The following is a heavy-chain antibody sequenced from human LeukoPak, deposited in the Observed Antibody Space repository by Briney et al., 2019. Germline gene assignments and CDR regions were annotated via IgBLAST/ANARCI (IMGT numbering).Heavy chain of an antibody. J-gene: IGHJ6*02. V-gene: IGHV3-53*01. CDR1: GFTVSSNY. D-gene: IGHD5-24*01. CDR2: IYSGGST. Sequence: GGSLRLSCAASGFTVSSNYMSWVRQAPGKGLEWVSVIYSGGSTYYADSVKGRFTIFRDNSKDTLYLQMNSLRAEDTAVYYCARDRVEMATIRQTDVPYYYYYCMDVWGQGTTVTVSS. CDR3: ARDRVEMATIRQTDVPYYYYYCMDV.